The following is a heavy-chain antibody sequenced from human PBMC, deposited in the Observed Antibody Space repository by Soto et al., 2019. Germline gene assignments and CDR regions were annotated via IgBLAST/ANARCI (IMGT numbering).Heavy chain of an antibody. D-gene: IGHD3-10*01. CDR3: ARVIRGAYYNSPLDT. J-gene: IGHJ5*02. V-gene: IGHV1-2*02. Sequence: ASVKVSCKTSGYSFAGHYLHCVRQAPGQGLEWMGWINPYSGGADYAQSFQGRVTMTRDTSISTVYMELSRLRFDDTAVYYCARVIRGAYYNSPLDTWGQGTVVTVSS. CDR2: INPYSGGA. CDR1: GYSFAGHY.